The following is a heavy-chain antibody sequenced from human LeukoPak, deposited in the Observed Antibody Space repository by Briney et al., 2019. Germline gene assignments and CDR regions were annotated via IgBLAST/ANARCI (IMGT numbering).Heavy chain of an antibody. J-gene: IGHJ4*02. V-gene: IGHV3-9*01. CDR3: VRWNGGADY. CDR2: ISWNSGSI. D-gene: IGHD5-24*01. CDR1: GFTFDDYA. Sequence: GGSLRLSCAASGFTFDDYAMHWVRQAPGKGLEWVSGISWNSGSIGYADSVKGRFTISRDNTQNSLYLQMNSLKAEDTAVYYCVRWNGGADYWGQGTLVTVSS.